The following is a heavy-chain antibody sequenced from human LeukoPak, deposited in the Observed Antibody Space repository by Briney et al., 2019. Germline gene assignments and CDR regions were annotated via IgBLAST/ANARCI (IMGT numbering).Heavy chain of an antibody. D-gene: IGHD3-9*01. CDR2: ISYDTNIK. CDR3: ASLSDILTGYSLDY. CDR1: GFTFRSYG. Sequence: GGSLRLSCAASGFTFRSYGMHWVRQAPGKGLEWVAVISYDTNIKSYADSVKGRFTISRDNSKNTLYLQMNSLRAEDTAVYYCASLSDILTGYSLDYWGQGTLVTVSS. J-gene: IGHJ4*02. V-gene: IGHV3-30*03.